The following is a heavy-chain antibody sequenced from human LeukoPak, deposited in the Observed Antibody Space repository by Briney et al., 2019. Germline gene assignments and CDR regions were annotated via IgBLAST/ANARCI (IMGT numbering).Heavy chain of an antibody. Sequence: ASVKVSCKASGYTFASYYMHWVRQAPGQGLEWMGIINPSGGSTSYAQKFQGRVTMTRDTSTSTVYMELSSLRSEDTAVYYCARDPGIAAAWDYFDYWGQGALVTVSS. CDR1: GYTFASYY. J-gene: IGHJ4*02. CDR2: INPSGGST. CDR3: ARDPGIAAAWDYFDY. D-gene: IGHD6-13*01. V-gene: IGHV1-46*01.